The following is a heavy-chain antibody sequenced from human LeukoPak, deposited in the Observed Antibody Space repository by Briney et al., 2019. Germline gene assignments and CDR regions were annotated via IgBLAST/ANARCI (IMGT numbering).Heavy chain of an antibody. CDR2: IRGSGGGT. Sequence: GGSLRLSCAASGFTFSSYAMSWVRQAPGKVLEWVSTIRGSGGGTYYADSVKGRFTISRDNSKDTLYLQMNSLRDEDTALYYCAKAGIGVVGYFDYWGQGTLVTVSS. J-gene: IGHJ4*02. D-gene: IGHD6-19*01. V-gene: IGHV3-23*01. CDR3: AKAGIGVVGYFDY. CDR1: GFTFSSYA.